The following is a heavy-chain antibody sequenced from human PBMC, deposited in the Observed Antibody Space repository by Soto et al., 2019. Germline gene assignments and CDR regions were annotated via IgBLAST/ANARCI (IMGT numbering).Heavy chain of an antibody. Sequence: SETLSLTCAVSGASISSTYWWTWVRQPPGKGLEWIGEIYHSGTTNYNPSRKSRVTISLDKSKNQFSLKLTSVTAADTAMYYCARPKTIGAAAGKGWFDPWGQGTLVTVS. V-gene: IGHV4-4*02. CDR2: IYHSGTT. CDR3: ARPKTIGAAAGKGWFDP. J-gene: IGHJ5*02. D-gene: IGHD6-13*01. CDR1: GASISSTYW.